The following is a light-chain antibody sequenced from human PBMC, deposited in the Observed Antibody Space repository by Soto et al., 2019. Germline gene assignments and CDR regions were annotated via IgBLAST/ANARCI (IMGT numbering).Light chain of an antibody. Sequence: EIVLTQSPGTLSLSPGERATLSCRASQSVTSTYLAWYQRKPGQAPRLLIYDASSRATGIPDRFSGSGSGTDFTLTITRLEPEDFAVYYCQQYGNSPANFGPGTGGYQ. CDR1: QSVTSTY. CDR3: QQYGNSPAN. V-gene: IGKV3-20*01. J-gene: IGKJ3*01. CDR2: DAS.